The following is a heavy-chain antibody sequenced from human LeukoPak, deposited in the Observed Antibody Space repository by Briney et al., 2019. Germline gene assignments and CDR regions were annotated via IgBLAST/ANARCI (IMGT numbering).Heavy chain of an antibody. CDR3: ARISSLGSVDP. J-gene: IGHJ5*02. Sequence: SETLSLTCAVSGGSISSGGYSWSWIRQPPGKGLEWIGYIYHSGSTYYNPSLKSRVTISVDTSKNQFSLKLSSVTAADTAVYYCARISSLGSVDPWGQGTLVTVSS. CDR1: GGSISSGGYS. D-gene: IGHD3-3*02. CDR2: IYHSGST. V-gene: IGHV4-30-2*02.